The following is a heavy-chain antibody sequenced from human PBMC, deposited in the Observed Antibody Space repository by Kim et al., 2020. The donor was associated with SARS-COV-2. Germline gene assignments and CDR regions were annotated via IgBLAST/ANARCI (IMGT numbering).Heavy chain of an antibody. CDR1: GYTFTSYD. CDR2: MNPNSGNT. D-gene: IGHD2-2*01. Sequence: ASVKVSCKASGYTFTSYDINWVRQAPGQGLEWMGWMNPNSGNTGYAQELQGRVTMTRDTSTSTAYMELRSLRSEDTAVYYCARGVKVPAAIWSSNCYCYRGDWGQGTTVTVSS. V-gene: IGHV1-8*01. J-gene: IGHJ6*03. CDR3: ARGVKVPAAIWSSNCYCYRGD.